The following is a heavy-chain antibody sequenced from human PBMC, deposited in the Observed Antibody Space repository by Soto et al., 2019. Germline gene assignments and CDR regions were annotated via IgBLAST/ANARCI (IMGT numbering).Heavy chain of an antibody. D-gene: IGHD2-8*02. CDR2: IFPGDSDT. V-gene: IGHV5-51*01. CDR3: AAGYSTGPDAFDI. CDR1: GYNFANFW. Sequence: LGESLKISCKGSGYNFANFWIGWVRQMPGKGLEWMGMIFPGDSDTKNSPSLEGQITMSVDKSDSSAYLQWRSLKASDTAIYYCAAGYSTGPDAFDIWGQGTMVTVSS. J-gene: IGHJ3*02.